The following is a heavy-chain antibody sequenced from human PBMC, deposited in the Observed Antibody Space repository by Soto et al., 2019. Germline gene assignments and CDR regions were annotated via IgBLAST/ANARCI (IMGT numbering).Heavy chain of an antibody. Sequence: SETLSLTCTVSGDSLRSYYWSWVRQPPGKGLEWIGYIYNGGSPNYTPSLKSRVTISLDTSKNQFSLNLTSVTAADTAIYYCARAPGSYGYYYFDYWGQGTLVTVSS. CDR2: IYNGGSP. CDR1: GDSLRSYY. D-gene: IGHD5-18*01. J-gene: IGHJ4*02. V-gene: IGHV4-59*01. CDR3: ARAPGSYGYYYFDY.